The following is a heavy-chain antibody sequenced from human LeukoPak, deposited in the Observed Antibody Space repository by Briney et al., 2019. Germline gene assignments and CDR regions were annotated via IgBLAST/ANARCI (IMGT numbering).Heavy chain of an antibody. D-gene: IGHD3-3*01. CDR1: GGSISSYY. Sequence: SSETLSLTCTVSGGSISSYYWSWIRQPPEKGLEWIGYIYYSGSTNYNPSLKSRVTISVDTSKNQFSLKLSSVTAADTAVYYCARAIGVADYWGQGTLVTVSS. J-gene: IGHJ4*02. V-gene: IGHV4-59*01. CDR2: IYYSGST. CDR3: ARAIGVADY.